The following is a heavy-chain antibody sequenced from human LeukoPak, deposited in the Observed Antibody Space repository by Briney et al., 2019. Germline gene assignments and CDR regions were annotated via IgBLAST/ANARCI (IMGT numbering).Heavy chain of an antibody. CDR2: TYYRSKRYN. Sequence: SQTLSLTCAISGDSVSSSNDAWNWIRQSPSRGLEWLGRTYYRSKRYNDYAVSVESRITIIPDTSKNQFSLQLNSVTPEDTAVYYCARGANRVFDYWGQGTLVTVSS. CDR1: GDSVSSSNDA. D-gene: IGHD1-14*01. CDR3: ARGANRVFDY. V-gene: IGHV6-1*01. J-gene: IGHJ4*02.